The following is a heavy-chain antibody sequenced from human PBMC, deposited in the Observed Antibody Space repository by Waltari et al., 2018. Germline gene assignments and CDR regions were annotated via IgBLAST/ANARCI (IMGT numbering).Heavy chain of an antibody. D-gene: IGHD6-19*01. J-gene: IGHJ6*03. V-gene: IGHV4-4*07. Sequence: QVQLQESGPGLVKPSETLSLTCTVSGGSISSYYWSWIRQPAGKGLEWIGRIYTSGSTNYNPSLKSRVTMSVDTSKNQFSLKLSSVTAVDTAVYYCARDKEIAVAGTPFVGNQYYYYMDVWGKGTTVTISS. CDR2: IYTSGST. CDR3: ARDKEIAVAGTPFVGNQYYYYMDV. CDR1: GGSISSYY.